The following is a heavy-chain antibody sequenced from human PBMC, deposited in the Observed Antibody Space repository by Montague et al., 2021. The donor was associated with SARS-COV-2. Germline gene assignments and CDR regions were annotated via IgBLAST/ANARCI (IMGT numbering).Heavy chain of an antibody. D-gene: IGHD3-22*01. CDR1: GVSISSGSYY. Sequence: SETRSLTCSVSGVSISSGSYYWSWVRQPPGKGLEWIGYVYHTGSTNYNPSLKSRVTLSIDTSKNQFSLNLTSVTAADTAVYYCVRGKYYFDDSGSKWGQGTLVTV. CDR3: VRGKYYFDDSGSK. CDR2: VYHTGST. J-gene: IGHJ4*02. V-gene: IGHV4-61*01.